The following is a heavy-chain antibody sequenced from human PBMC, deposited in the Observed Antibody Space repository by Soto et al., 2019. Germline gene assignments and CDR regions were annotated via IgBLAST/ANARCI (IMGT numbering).Heavy chain of an antibody. V-gene: IGHV1-18*01. CDR3: ARVYAFGITYYYYYMDV. CDR2: ISAYNGNT. Sequence: ASVKVSCKASGYTFTSYGISWVRQAPGQGLEWMGWISAYNGNTNYAQKLQGRVTMTTDTSTSTAYMELRSLRSDDTAVYYCARVYAFGITYYYYYMDVWGKGTTVTVSS. J-gene: IGHJ6*03. D-gene: IGHD3-16*01. CDR1: GYTFTSYG.